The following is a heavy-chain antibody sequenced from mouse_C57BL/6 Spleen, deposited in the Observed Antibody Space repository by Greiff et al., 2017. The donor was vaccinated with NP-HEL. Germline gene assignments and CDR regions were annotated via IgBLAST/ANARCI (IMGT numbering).Heavy chain of an antibody. CDR3: ARWGYGPFDY. CDR1: GYTFTSYW. Sequence: VQLQQPGAELVRPGTSVKLSCKASGYTFTSYWMHWVKQRPGQGLEWIGVIDPSDSYTNYNQKFKGKATLTVDTSSSTAYMQLSSLTSEDSAVYYCARWGYGPFDYWGQGTTLTVSS. CDR2: IDPSDSYT. J-gene: IGHJ2*01. D-gene: IGHD1-1*01. V-gene: IGHV1-59*01.